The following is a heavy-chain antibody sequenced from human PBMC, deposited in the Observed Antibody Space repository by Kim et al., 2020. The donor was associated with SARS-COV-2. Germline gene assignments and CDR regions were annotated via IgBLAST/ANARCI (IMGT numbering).Heavy chain of an antibody. Sequence: GAITYYAAAVMGRFTNSRDDSKNTLYLQMNSLRGEDTAVYYCAKGGWVDQWGQGTLVTVSS. CDR3: AKGGWVDQ. CDR2: GAIT. J-gene: IGHJ5*02. V-gene: IGHV3-23*01.